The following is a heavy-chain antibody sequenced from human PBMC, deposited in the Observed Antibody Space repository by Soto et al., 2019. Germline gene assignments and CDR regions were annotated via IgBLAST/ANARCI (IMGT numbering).Heavy chain of an antibody. J-gene: IGHJ4*02. CDR3: APKPHPYDTAPFDY. Sequence: QVKLVESGGGVGQPGRSLRLSCAASGYTFSSYGMHWVRQAPGKGLEWVAVISYDGSNKYYADSVKGRFTISRDNSKNTLYLQMNSLRAEDTAVYYCAPKPHPYDTAPFDYWGQGTLVTVSS. V-gene: IGHV3-30*03. CDR1: GYTFSSYG. CDR2: ISYDGSNK. D-gene: IGHD3-22*01.